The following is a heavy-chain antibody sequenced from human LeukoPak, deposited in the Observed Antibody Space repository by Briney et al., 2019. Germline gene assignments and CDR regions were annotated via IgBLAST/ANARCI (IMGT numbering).Heavy chain of an antibody. CDR2: IKQDGSEK. D-gene: IGHD6-19*01. Sequence: GGSLRLSCAASGFTFSGYWMSWVRQAPGKGLEWVANIKQDGSEKYYVDSVKGRFTISRDNAKNSLYLQMNSLRAEDTAVYYCASVDLYSSGWYRPDYWGQGTLVTVSS. CDR1: GFTFSGYW. J-gene: IGHJ4*02. CDR3: ASVDLYSSGWYRPDY. V-gene: IGHV3-7*01.